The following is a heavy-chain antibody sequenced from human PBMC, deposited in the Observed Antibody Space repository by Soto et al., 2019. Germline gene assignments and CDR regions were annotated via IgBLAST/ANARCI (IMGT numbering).Heavy chain of an antibody. D-gene: IGHD3-3*01. V-gene: IGHV3-30*18. Sequence: GGSLRLSCAASGFTFSSYGMHWVRQAPGKGLEWVAVISYDGSNKYYADSVKGRFTISRDNSKNTLYLQMNSLRAEDKAVYYCAKDLHITIFGVAASWYYGMDVWGQGTTVTVSS. CDR1: GFTFSSYG. CDR3: AKDLHITIFGVAASWYYGMDV. CDR2: ISYDGSNK. J-gene: IGHJ6*02.